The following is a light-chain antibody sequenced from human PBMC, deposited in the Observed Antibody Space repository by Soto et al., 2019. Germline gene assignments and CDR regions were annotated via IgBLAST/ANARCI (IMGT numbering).Light chain of an antibody. J-gene: IGKJ1*01. Sequence: EIVLTQSPATLSVSPGERATLSCRASQSVRSNLAWFQQKPGQPPRLLIYGASTRATGIPARFSGSGSGTEFTLAISSLQSEDFAIYYCQQYNSWPPTWTFGQGTEVDIK. CDR1: QSVRSN. V-gene: IGKV3-15*01. CDR2: GAS. CDR3: QQYNSWPPTWT.